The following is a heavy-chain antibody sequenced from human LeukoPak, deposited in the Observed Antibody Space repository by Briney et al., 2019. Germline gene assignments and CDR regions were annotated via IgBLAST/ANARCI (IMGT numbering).Heavy chain of an antibody. CDR2: IYDRGPA. V-gene: IGHV4-30-2*01. J-gene: IGHJ5*01. CDR1: GYAIISGGFS. D-gene: IGHD3-10*01. CDR3: ARSRQASGLFGS. Sequence: ASETLSLTCTVSGYAIISGGFSWNWIRQPPGKGLEWIGCIYDRGPAHYNPSLKNRFTISVDRPKNQFFLNVTSLTAADTAVYYCARSRQASGLFGSWGQGTLVVVSS.